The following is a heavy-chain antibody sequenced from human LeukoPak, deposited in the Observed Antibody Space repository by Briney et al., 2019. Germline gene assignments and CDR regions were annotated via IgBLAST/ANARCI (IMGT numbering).Heavy chain of an antibody. CDR2: IIPIFGTA. J-gene: IGHJ6*03. D-gene: IGHD4-11*01. V-gene: IGHV1-69*13. Sequence: ASVKVSCKASGGTFSSYAISWVRQAPGQGLEWMGGIIPIFGTANYAQKFQGRVTITADESTSTAYMELSSLRSEDTAVYYCARAHSMTTVTTERYYYMDVWGKGTTVTVSS. CDR3: ARAHSMTTVTTERYYYMDV. CDR1: GGTFSSYA.